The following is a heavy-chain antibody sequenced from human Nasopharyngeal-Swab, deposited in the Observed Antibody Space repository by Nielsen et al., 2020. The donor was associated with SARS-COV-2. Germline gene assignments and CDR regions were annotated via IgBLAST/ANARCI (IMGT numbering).Heavy chain of an antibody. D-gene: IGHD2-15*01. CDR1: GFTFSSYG. J-gene: IGHJ6*02. CDR2: IWYDGSNK. V-gene: IGHV3-33*01. CDR3: ARDQDISGGNPLDYYYGMDV. Sequence: GGSLRLSCAASGFTFSSYGMHWVRQAPGKGLEWVAVIWYDGSNKYYADSVKGRFTISRDNSKNTLYLQMNSLRAEDTAVYYRARDQDISGGNPLDYYYGMDVWGQGTTVTVSS.